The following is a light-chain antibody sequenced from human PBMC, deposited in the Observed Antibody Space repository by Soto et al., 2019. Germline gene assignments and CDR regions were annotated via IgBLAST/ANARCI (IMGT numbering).Light chain of an antibody. V-gene: IGKV3-11*01. Sequence: EIFLTQSPDTLSLSPGERATLTCRASQSVTNYIAWYQQRPGQVPRLLIYDASNRATGVPARFSGSRSGTDFTLTISDLEPADFGLYYCQQRLNWPPGFGQGTKVEIK. J-gene: IGKJ1*01. CDR2: DAS. CDR3: QQRLNWPPG. CDR1: QSVTNY.